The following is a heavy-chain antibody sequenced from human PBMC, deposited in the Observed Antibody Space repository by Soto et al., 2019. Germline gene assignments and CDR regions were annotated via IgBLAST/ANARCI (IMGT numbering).Heavy chain of an antibody. V-gene: IGHV3-7*03. CDR2: INQGGSER. CDR3: ARGSRGAAAGTLYYYGMDV. J-gene: IGHJ6*02. D-gene: IGHD6-25*01. Sequence: EVQLVESGGGLVQPGGSLRLSCAASGFTFTTFWMTWVRQAPGKGLEWVANINQGGSERYYVDSVKGRFTISRDNAKDSLYLEMNSLRVEDTAVYYCARGSRGAAAGTLYYYGMDVWGQGTTVTVS. CDR1: GFTFTTFW.